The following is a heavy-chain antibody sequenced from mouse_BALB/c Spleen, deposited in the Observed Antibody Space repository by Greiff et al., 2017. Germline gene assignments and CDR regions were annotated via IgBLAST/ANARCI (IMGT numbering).Heavy chain of an antibody. V-gene: IGHV5-9*03. Sequence: EVMLVESGGGLVKPGGSLKLSCAASGFTFSSYTMSWVRQTPEKRLEWVATISSGGGNTYYPDSVKGRFTISRDNAKNNLYRQMSSLRSEDTALYYCARASDGGRDEAWFAYWGQGTLVTVSA. CDR1: GFTFSSYT. D-gene: IGHD1-1*02. CDR2: ISSGGGNT. J-gene: IGHJ3*01. CDR3: ARASDGGRDEAWFAY.